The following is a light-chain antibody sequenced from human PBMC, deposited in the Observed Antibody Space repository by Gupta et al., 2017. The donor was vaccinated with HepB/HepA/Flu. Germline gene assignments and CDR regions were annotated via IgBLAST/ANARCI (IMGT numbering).Light chain of an antibody. CDR3: QQSDRTPWT. CDR2: AAS. CDR1: ENIRNY. V-gene: IGKV1-39*01. Sequence: DIQMTQSPSSLSASVGDRVTITCRASENIRNYLNWYQQKPGKAPKLLIYAASSLQSGVPSRFSGSGTGTEFTLSISSLQPEDSVTYYCQQSDRTPWTFGQGTKVEIK. J-gene: IGKJ1*01.